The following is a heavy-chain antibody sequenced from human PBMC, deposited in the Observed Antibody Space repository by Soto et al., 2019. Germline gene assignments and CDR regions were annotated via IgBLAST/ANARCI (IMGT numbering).Heavy chain of an antibody. J-gene: IGHJ5*02. Sequence: SETLSLTCTVSGGSISSSSYYWGWIRQPPGKGLEWIGSIYYSGSTYYNPSLKSRVTISVDTSKNQFSLKLSSVTAADTAVYYCASLLRRKSWFDPSGQGTLVTVSS. V-gene: IGHV4-39*01. D-gene: IGHD1-26*01. CDR2: IYYSGST. CDR3: ASLLRRKSWFDP. CDR1: GGSISSSSYY.